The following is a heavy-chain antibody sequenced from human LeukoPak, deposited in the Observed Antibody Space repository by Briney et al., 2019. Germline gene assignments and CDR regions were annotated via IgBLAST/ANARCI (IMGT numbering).Heavy chain of an antibody. D-gene: IGHD2-8*02. CDR3: AREESGGYFDY. CDR2: INPTITST. Sequence: GASVKVSCKASGYTFTNYYMHWVRQAPGQGLEWMGLINPTITSTNYAQKFRGRVTMTRDTSTTTVYMELNSLRSEDTAVYYCAREESGGYFDYWGQGTLVTVSS. V-gene: IGHV1-46*01. CDR1: GYTFTNYY. J-gene: IGHJ4*02.